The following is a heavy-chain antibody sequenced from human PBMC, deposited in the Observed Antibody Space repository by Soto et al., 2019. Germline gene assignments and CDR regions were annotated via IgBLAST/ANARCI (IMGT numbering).Heavy chain of an antibody. CDR1: GFTFSSYS. Sequence: EVQLVESGGGLVKPGGSLRLSCAASGFTFSSYSMNWVRQAPGKGLEWVSSISSSSSYIYYADSVKGRFTISRDNAKNSLYLQMNSLRAEDTAVYYCARDKGTQDYGHYYYYGMDVWGQGTTVTVSS. D-gene: IGHD4-17*01. V-gene: IGHV3-21*01. CDR2: ISSSSSYI. CDR3: ARDKGTQDYGHYYYYGMDV. J-gene: IGHJ6*02.